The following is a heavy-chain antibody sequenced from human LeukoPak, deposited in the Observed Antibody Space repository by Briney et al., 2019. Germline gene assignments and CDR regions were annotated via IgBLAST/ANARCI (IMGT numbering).Heavy chain of an antibody. CDR3: ARGRKYYYGSGSYYMTRPTNWFDP. J-gene: IGHJ5*02. CDR1: GGSFSGYY. D-gene: IGHD3-10*01. CDR2: INHSGST. V-gene: IGHV4-34*01. Sequence: SETLSLTCAVYGGSFSGYYWSWIRQPPGKGLEWIGEINHSGSTNYNPSLKSRVTISVDTSKNQFSLKLSSVTAADTAVYYCARGRKYYYGSGSYYMTRPTNWFDPWGQGTLVTVSS.